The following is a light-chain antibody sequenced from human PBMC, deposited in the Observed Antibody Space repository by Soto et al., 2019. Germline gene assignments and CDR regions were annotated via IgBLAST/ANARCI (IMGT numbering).Light chain of an antibody. CDR2: KTS. CDR3: QYYNNYCWT. J-gene: IGKJ1*01. V-gene: IGKV1-5*03. Sequence: DIQLTQSPSTLSASVRDRVTITCRASQSISSWLAWYQQKPGKAPKFLIYKTSNLESGVPSRLSGSGSGTEFKLTISSLQPDAFATYYCQYYNNYCWTFGRGTKVEIK. CDR1: QSISSW.